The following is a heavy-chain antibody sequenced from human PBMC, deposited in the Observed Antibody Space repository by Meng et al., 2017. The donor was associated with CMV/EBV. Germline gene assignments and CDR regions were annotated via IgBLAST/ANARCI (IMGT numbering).Heavy chain of an antibody. CDR1: TFTGYY. CDR3: ASHQDSGSFYWFDP. V-gene: IGHV1-2*02. CDR2: IYHSRSTK. D-gene: IGHD6-13*01. Sequence: TFTGYYMDWMRQAPGKGLEWMGCIYHSRSTKNNAQKKKGRITTAGNSTNHSAYMLRSMLGSDTTAYYCSASHQDSGSFYWFDPWGQGTLVTVSS. J-gene: IGHJ5*02.